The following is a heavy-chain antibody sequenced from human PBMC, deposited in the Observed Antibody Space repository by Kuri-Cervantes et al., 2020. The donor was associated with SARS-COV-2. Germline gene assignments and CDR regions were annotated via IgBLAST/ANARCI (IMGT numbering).Heavy chain of an antibody. CDR3: AFNYGTGSYFY. D-gene: IGHD3-10*01. CDR2: IHRTGTT. V-gene: IGHV4-4*02. Sequence: SCAVSGGSISSSNWWSWVRQPPGKELEWIGEIHRTGTTNYNPPLESRVTISVDRSKNQFSLTLRSVTAADTAVYYCAFNYGTGSYFYWGQGTLVTVSS. CDR1: GGSISSSNW. J-gene: IGHJ4*02.